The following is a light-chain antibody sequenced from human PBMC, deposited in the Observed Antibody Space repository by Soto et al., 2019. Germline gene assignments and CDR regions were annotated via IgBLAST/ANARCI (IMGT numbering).Light chain of an antibody. J-gene: IGKJ3*01. Sequence: EIVMTQSPATLSVSPGERATLSCRASQSVSSNLAWYQQKPGQAPRLLIYGASTRATVIPARFSGSGSGTEFTLTISSLQSEDFAVYYCQQYSNWPITFGPGTKWIS. CDR2: GAS. CDR1: QSVSSN. CDR3: QQYSNWPIT. V-gene: IGKV3-15*01.